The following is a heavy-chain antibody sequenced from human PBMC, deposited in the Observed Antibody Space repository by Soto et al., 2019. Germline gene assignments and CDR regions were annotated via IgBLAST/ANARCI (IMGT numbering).Heavy chain of an antibody. CDR3: AREGWPLLQSGMDV. V-gene: IGHV3-48*02. Sequence: EVQLVESGGGLIQRGGSLRLSCAASGFTFGHYSMNWVRQAPGKGPEWVSYISSDNRTINYADSVKGRFIITRDNAKKSLYFQMHSLRDEDAAVYYCAREGWPLLQSGMDVWGQGTTLTVSS. CDR1: GFTFGHYS. CDR2: ISSDNRTI. J-gene: IGHJ6*02. D-gene: IGHD2-15*01.